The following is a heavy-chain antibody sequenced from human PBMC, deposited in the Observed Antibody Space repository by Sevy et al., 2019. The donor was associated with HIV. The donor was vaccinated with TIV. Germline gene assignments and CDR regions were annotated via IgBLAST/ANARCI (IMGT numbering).Heavy chain of an antibody. J-gene: IGHJ4*02. V-gene: IGHV3-73*01. Sequence: GGSLRLSCAASGFTFSVSAMHWVRQASGKGLEWVGRIRSRTNTYATEYTASVKGRFTISRDDSDSTAYLQMNSLKTEDTAVYYCTTAYSDWSLYDHWGQGTLVTVSS. CDR2: IRSRTNTYAT. CDR3: TTAYSDWSLYDH. CDR1: GFTFSVSA. D-gene: IGHD3-9*01.